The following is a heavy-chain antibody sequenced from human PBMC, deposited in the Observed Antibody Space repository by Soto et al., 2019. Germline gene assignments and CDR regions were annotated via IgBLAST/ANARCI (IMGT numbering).Heavy chain of an antibody. D-gene: IGHD6-19*01. CDR2: TDYSGNT. Sequence: QVQLQESGPGLVRPSETLSLTCTVSSDSISSYYWIWIRQSPGKGLEWIGYTDYSGNTNYNPSLKSRVSLSGDTSKNQFSLRLSSVTAADTAVYYCARAVGDPLYYLDYWGQGTLVTVS. CDR3: ARAVGDPLYYLDY. CDR1: SDSISSYY. J-gene: IGHJ4*02. V-gene: IGHV4-59*08.